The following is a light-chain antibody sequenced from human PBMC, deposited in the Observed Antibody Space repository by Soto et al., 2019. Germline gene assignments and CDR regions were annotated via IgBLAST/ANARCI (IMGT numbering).Light chain of an antibody. CDR3: QQIYNIPLT. CDR1: QSICSY. Sequence: DIQMTQSPSSLSASVGDRVTITCRASQSICSYLNWYQQKPGKAPNLLIHGGSILQSGVPPRFRGGGGGTDFTLTISSLQPEDFASYYCQQIYNIPLTFGAGTKVDI. V-gene: IGKV1-39*01. J-gene: IGKJ4*01. CDR2: GGS.